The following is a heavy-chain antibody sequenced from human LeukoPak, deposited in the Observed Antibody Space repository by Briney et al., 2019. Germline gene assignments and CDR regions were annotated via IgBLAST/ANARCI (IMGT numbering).Heavy chain of an antibody. V-gene: IGHV1-24*01. CDR1: GYTLTELS. D-gene: IGHD3-9*01. J-gene: IGHJ3*02. Sequence: ASVKVFCKVSGYTLTELSMHWERQAPGKGLEWMGGFDPEDGETIYAQKFQGRVTMTEDTPTDTAYMELSSLRSEDTAVYYCATDILTGQGDNAFDIWGQGTMVTVSS. CDR3: ATDILTGQGDNAFDI. CDR2: FDPEDGET.